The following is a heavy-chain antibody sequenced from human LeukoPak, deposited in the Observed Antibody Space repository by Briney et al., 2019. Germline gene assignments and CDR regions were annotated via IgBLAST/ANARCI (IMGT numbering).Heavy chain of an antibody. J-gene: IGHJ1*01. CDR3: ARVIRAHYDFWSGYNH. D-gene: IGHD3-3*01. Sequence: GGSLRLSCAASGFTFSSYWMHWVRQAPGKGLVWVSRISSDGSSTSYADSVKGRFTISRDNAKNTLYLQMNSLRAEDTAVYYCARVIRAHYDFWSGYNHWGQGTLVTVSS. V-gene: IGHV3-74*01. CDR1: GFTFSSYW. CDR2: ISSDGSST.